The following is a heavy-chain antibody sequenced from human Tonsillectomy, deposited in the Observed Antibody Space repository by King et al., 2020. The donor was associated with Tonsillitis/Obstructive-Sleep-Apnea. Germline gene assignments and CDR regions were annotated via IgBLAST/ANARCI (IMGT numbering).Heavy chain of an antibody. V-gene: IGHV3-7*04. D-gene: IGHD6-13*01. CDR2: IKGDGREK. CDR3: ARATYSPNWFDP. J-gene: IGHJ5*02. Sequence: QLVQSGGGLVQPGGALRISCATSEFSFSYYWMTLVRQAPGKGLGGVANIKGDGREKHYLDSVKGRFTISRDNAKNSLLLQMNSLRAEDTAVYYCARATYSPNWFDPWGQGTLVTVSS. CDR1: EFSFSYYW.